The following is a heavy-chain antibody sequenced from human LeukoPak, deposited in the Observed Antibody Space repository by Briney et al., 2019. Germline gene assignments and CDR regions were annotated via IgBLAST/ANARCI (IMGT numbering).Heavy chain of an antibody. CDR2: ISSSSSYT. J-gene: IGHJ6*02. Sequence: GGSLRLSCAASGFTFSDYYMSWIRQAPGKGLEWASYISSSSSYTNYADSVKGRYTISRDNAKNSLYLQMNSLRAEDTAVYYCARVGQEYYYGMDVWGQETTVTVSS. V-gene: IGHV3-11*06. CDR3: ARVGQEYYYGMDV. D-gene: IGHD2/OR15-2a*01. CDR1: GFTFSDYY.